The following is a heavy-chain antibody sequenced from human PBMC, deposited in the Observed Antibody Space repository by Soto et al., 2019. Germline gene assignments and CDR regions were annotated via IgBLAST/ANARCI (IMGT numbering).Heavy chain of an antibody. CDR2: ISFDGSYK. CDR1: GFIFSSYA. D-gene: IGHD3-3*01. J-gene: IGHJ6*02. Sequence: GGSLRLSCAASGFIFSSYAMHWVRQAPGKGLEWVAVISFDGSYKYYADSVKGRFTISRDNSKNTLCLQMNNLRAEDTAVYYCPRGYVFWSGYYYPYGMDVWGQGTTVTVSS. CDR3: PRGYVFWSGYYYPYGMDV. V-gene: IGHV3-30-3*01.